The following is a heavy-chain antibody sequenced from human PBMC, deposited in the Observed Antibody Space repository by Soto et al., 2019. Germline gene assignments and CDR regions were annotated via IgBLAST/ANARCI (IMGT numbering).Heavy chain of an antibody. CDR3: ARADTLYYDFWSGYSYYYYGMDV. J-gene: IGHJ6*02. CDR2: ISSSSSYI. CDR1: GFTFSSYS. Sequence: GGSLRLSCAASGFTFSSYSMNWVRQAPGKGLEWVSSISSSSSYIYYADSVKGRFTISRDNSKNTLYLQMNSLRAEDTAVYYCARADTLYYDFWSGYSYYYYGMDVWGQGTTVTVS. V-gene: IGHV3-21*01. D-gene: IGHD3-3*01.